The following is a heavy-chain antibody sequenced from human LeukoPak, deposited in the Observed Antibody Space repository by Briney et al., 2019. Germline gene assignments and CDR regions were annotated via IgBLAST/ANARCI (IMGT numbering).Heavy chain of an antibody. CDR1: GGTFSSYT. D-gene: IGHD4-17*01. Sequence: SVKVSCKASGGTFSSYTISWVRQGPGEGLEWMGRIIPILGIANYARKFRGRVTSTADKSTSTAYMVLSSLRSEDTAVYYCATPSARKGSYGDYGDFDYWGQGTLVTVSS. J-gene: IGHJ4*02. CDR2: IIPILGIA. CDR3: ATPSARKGSYGDYGDFDY. V-gene: IGHV1-69*02.